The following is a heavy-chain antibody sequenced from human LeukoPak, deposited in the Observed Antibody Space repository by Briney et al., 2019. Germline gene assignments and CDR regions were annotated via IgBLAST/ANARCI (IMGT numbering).Heavy chain of an antibody. J-gene: IGHJ4*02. CDR2: INHSGST. CDR1: GGSFSGYY. Sequence: PSETLSLTCAVYGGSFSGYYWSWIRQPPGKGLEWIGEINHSGSTNYNPSRKIRVTRSVDTPKNQFSLTLSSVTAADTPVYYCARGAARYSFAYWGQGSLVTVPS. V-gene: IGHV4-34*01. CDR3: ARGAARYSFAY.